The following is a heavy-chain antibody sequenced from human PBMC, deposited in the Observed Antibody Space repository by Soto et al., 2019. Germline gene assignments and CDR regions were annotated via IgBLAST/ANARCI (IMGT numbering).Heavy chain of an antibody. J-gene: IGHJ4*02. Sequence: VQLVESGGGLVKPGGSLRLSCAASGFTFSSYSMNWVRQAPGKGLEWVAVISYDGSSKFYAESVRGRFTISRDNSKNMLYLEMNSLRAEDTALYYCAKERVVRGVTDYWGQGTLVTVSS. V-gene: IGHV3-30*18. D-gene: IGHD3-10*01. CDR2: ISYDGSSK. CDR3: AKERVVRGVTDY. CDR1: GFTFSSYS.